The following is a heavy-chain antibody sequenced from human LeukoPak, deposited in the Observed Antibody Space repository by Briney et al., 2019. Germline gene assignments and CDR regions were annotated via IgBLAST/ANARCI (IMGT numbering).Heavy chain of an antibody. D-gene: IGHD6-13*01. V-gene: IGHV3-33*01. CDR3: ARDYEQLDPRSYYGMDV. CDR1: GFTFSSYG. Sequence: GRSLGLSCAASGFTFSSYGMHWVRQAPGKGLEWVAIIWYDGSNKYYADSVKGRFTISRDNSKNTLYLQMNSLRAEDTAVYYCARDYEQLDPRSYYGMDVWGQGTTVTVSS. CDR2: IWYDGSNK. J-gene: IGHJ6*02.